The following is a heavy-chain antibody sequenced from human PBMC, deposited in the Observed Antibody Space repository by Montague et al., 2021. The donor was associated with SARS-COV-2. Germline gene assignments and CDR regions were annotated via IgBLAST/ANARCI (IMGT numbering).Heavy chain of an antibody. J-gene: IGHJ6*02. CDR3: ARQVTGRYFDCILYGIDD. D-gene: IGHD3-9*01. CDR2: IYYSGST. V-gene: IGHV4-39*01. Sequence: SETLSLTCTVSGGSISSSSYYWGWIRQPPGKGLEWIGSIYYSGSTYYNPSLKSRVTISVDTSKNQFSLKLSSVTAADTAVYYCARQVTGRYFDCILYGIDDWGQGTTVTVSS. CDR1: GGSISSSSYY.